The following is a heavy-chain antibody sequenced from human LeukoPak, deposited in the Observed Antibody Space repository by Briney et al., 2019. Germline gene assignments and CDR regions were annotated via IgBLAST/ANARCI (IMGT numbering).Heavy chain of an antibody. D-gene: IGHD6-13*01. CDR1: GFTFTDSY. V-gene: IGHV3-11*05. J-gene: IGHJ6*03. Sequence: GGSLRLSCAASGFTFTDSYMSWIRQAPGKGLEWVSSISSSSSYIYYADSVKGRFTISRDNSKNTLYLQMNSLRAEDTAVYYCARVEGSWTRVGYYYYMDVWGKGTTVTISS. CDR2: ISSSSSYI. CDR3: ARVEGSWTRVGYYYYMDV.